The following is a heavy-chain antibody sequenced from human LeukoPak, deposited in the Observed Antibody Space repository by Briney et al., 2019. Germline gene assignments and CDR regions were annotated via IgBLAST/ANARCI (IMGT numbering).Heavy chain of an antibody. D-gene: IGHD4-17*01. CDR3: ARGETTVTKY. CDR1: GGSISSGGYS. J-gene: IGHJ4*02. Sequence: PSQTLSLTCAVSGGSISSGGYSWSWIRQPPGKGLEWIGYIYHSGSTYYNPSLKSRVTISVDRSKNQFSLKLSSVTAADTAVYYCARGETTVTKYWGQGTLVTVSS. CDR2: IYHSGST. V-gene: IGHV4-30-2*01.